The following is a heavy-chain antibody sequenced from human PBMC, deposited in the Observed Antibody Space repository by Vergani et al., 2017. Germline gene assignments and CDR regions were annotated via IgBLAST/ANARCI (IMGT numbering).Heavy chain of an antibody. D-gene: IGHD2-15*01. CDR2: ISSSSSYI. CDR3: ARDLILLDAYYYGMDV. J-gene: IGHJ6*02. Sequence: EVQLLESGGGLVQPGGSLRLSCAASGFTFSSYSMNWVRQAPGKGLEWVSSISSSSSYIYYADSVKGRFTISRDNAKNSLYLQMNSLRAEDTAVYYCARDLILLDAYYYGMDVWGQGTTVTVSS. V-gene: IGHV3-21*01. CDR1: GFTFSSYS.